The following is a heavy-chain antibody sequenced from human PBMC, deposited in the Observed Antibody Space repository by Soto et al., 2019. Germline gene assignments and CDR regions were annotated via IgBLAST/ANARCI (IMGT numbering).Heavy chain of an antibody. D-gene: IGHD6-19*01. CDR3: ARCRGWYGQCYFDC. J-gene: IGHJ4*02. CDR1: GFIVSSSY. CDR2: IYSDGRT. Sequence: DVQLVETGGGLIQPGGSLRLSCAASGFIVSSSYMSWVRQAPGKGLEWVSVIYSDGRTYYADSGRGRFTISGDNSKNTLYLQMNSLSAEDAAVYYCARCRGWYGQCYFDCWGQGTLVTVSS. V-gene: IGHV3-53*02.